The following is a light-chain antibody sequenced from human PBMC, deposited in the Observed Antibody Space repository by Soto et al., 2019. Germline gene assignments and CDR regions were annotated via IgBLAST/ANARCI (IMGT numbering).Light chain of an antibody. CDR3: QQRSNWPT. CDR2: DAS. Sequence: EIVLTQSPATPSLSPGERATLSCRASQSVSSYLAWYQQKPGQAPRLLIYDASNRATGIPARFSGSGSGTDFTLTISSLEPEDFAVYYCQQRSNWPTFGGGTKVDIK. J-gene: IGKJ4*01. V-gene: IGKV3-11*01. CDR1: QSVSSY.